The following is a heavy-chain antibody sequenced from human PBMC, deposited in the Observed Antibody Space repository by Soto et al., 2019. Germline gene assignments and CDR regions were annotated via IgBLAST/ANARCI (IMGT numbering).Heavy chain of an antibody. J-gene: IGHJ4*02. CDR1: GGSMTRINHY. D-gene: IGHD2-2*01. CDR2: IHDAGAT. Sequence: PSETLSLTCTVTGGSMTRINHYWGWIRQPPGKGLEWVASIHDAGATYYNPSLRARITMSVDTSNNRFSLSLTSVTAADTATYFCSTCCYDDHISGYHDSWGQGTLVTVSS. V-gene: IGHV4-39*01. CDR3: STCCYDDHISGYHDS.